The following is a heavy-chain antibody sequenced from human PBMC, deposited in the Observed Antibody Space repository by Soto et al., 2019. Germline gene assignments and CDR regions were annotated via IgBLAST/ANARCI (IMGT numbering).Heavy chain of an antibody. V-gene: IGHV4-34*01. J-gene: IGHJ4*02. Sequence: PSETLSLTCAVYGGSFSGYCWSWIRQPPGKGLEWIGEVDHSGSTNYNPSLKSRVTISVDTSKNQFSLKLSSVTAADTAVYYCARGQKEYSSSWYVDWGQGTLVTVSS. CDR1: GGSFSGYC. D-gene: IGHD6-13*01. CDR2: VDHSGST. CDR3: ARGQKEYSSSWYVD.